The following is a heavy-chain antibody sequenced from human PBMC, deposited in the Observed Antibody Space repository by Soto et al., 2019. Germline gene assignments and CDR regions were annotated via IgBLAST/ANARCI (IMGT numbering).Heavy chain of an antibody. CDR1: GDIFSGYS. CDR3: ARDLGSGYDPGDY. D-gene: IGHD5-12*01. V-gene: IGHV1-69*06. CDR2: IIPIFGTT. J-gene: IGHJ4*02. Sequence: SVKVSCKTSGDIFSGYSISWVRQAPGQGLEWMGGIIPIFGTTNYAQKFHGRVTITADKSTSTVYMELYSLKSEDTAVYYCARDLGSGYDPGDYWGQGTLVTVSS.